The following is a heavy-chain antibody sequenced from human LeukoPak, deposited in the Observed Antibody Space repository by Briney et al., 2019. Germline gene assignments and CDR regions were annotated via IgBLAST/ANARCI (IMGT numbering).Heavy chain of an antibody. CDR3: ARHWWHGLDI. V-gene: IGHV3-7*01. J-gene: IGHJ3*02. CDR1: GFTFTNYW. CDR2: INQDGSGE. Sequence: GGSLRLSCAASGFTFTNYWMTWVRQAPGKGLEWVANINQDGSGEYYVDSVKGRFTISRDNAKNSVSLQMHGLRVEDTAVYYCARHWWHGLDIWAHRTLVSVSS. D-gene: IGHD2-8*02.